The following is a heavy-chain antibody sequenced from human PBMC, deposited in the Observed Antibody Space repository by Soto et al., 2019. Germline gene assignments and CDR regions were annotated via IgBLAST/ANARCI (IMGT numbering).Heavy chain of an antibody. CDR3: TRDRKFGYDILTGYYETNWFDP. V-gene: IGHV3-49*03. D-gene: IGHD3-9*01. Sequence: SLRLSCTASGFTFGDYAMSWFRQAPGKGLEWVGFIRSKAYGGTTEYAASVKGRFTISRDDSKSIAYLQMNSLKTEDTAVYYCTRDRKFGYDILTGYYETNWFDPWGQGTLVTVSS. J-gene: IGHJ5*02. CDR2: IRSKAYGGTT. CDR1: GFTFGDYA.